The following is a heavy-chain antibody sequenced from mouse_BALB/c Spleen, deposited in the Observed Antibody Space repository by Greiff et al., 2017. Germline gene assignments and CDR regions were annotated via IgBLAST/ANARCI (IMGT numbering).Heavy chain of an antibody. V-gene: IGHV5-4*02. Sequence: EVKLMESGGGLVKPGGSLKLSCAASGFTFSDYYMYWVRQTPEKRLEWVATISDGGSYTYYPDSVKGRFTISRDNAKNNLYLQMSSLKSEDTAMYYCARDGELQGAYWGQGTLVTVSA. CDR2: ISDGGSYT. J-gene: IGHJ3*01. CDR1: GFTFSDYY. CDR3: ARDGELQGAY. D-gene: IGHD2-1*01.